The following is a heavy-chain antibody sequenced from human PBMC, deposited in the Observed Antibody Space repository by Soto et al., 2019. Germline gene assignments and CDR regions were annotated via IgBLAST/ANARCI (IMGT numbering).Heavy chain of an antibody. D-gene: IGHD2-21*02. J-gene: IGHJ4*02. Sequence: ESGGGLVSPGGSLRLSCVASGFRFSDHSMNWVRQAPGKGLQWISYISSNGDKTYYADSVKGRFTVSRDNAKNALFLQMNSLRDDDTATYYCARLPKGSLVTAWGQGARVTVSS. CDR2: ISSNGDKT. CDR3: ARLPKGSLVTA. CDR1: GFRFSDHS. V-gene: IGHV3-48*02.